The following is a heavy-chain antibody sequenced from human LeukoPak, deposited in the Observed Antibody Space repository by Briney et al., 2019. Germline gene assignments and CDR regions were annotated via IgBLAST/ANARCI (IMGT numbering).Heavy chain of an antibody. CDR3: ARTGHLTGYYREYYFDY. J-gene: IGHJ4*02. CDR1: GFTFSSYS. Sequence: PGGSLRLSCAASGFTFSSYSMNWVRQAPGKGLEWVSYISSSSSTIYYADSVKGRFTISRDNAKNSLYLQMNSLRDEDTAVYYCARTGHLTGYYREYYFDYRGQGTLVTVSS. V-gene: IGHV3-48*02. CDR2: ISSSSSTI. D-gene: IGHD3-9*01.